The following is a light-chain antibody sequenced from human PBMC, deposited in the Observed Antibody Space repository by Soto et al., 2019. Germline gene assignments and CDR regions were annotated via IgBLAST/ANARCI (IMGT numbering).Light chain of an antibody. CDR3: EQYGSSPRT. CDR1: QSVNIY. J-gene: IGKJ1*01. V-gene: IGKV3-20*01. Sequence: EIVMTQSPATLSVSPGERATLSCRASQSVNIYLAWYQQKPGQAPRLLIYGASSRAAGIPDRFSGSGSGTDFNLTISRLEPEDFAVYYCEQYGSSPRTFGQGTKVDIK. CDR2: GAS.